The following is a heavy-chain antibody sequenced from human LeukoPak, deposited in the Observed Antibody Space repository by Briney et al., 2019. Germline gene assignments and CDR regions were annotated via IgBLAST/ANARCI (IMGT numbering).Heavy chain of an antibody. D-gene: IGHD2-2*02. Sequence: ASVKVSCKASGGTFSSYAISWVRQAPGQGLEWMGGIIPIFSTANYAQKFQGRVTITTDESTSTAYMELSSLRSEDTAVYYCARDHCSSTSCYSGWFDPWGQGTLVTVSS. CDR3: ARDHCSSTSCYSGWFDP. CDR2: IIPIFSTA. J-gene: IGHJ5*02. CDR1: GGTFSSYA. V-gene: IGHV1-69*05.